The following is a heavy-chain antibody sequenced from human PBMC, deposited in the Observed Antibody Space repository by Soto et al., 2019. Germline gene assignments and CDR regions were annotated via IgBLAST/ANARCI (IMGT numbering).Heavy chain of an antibody. V-gene: IGHV3-30-3*01. CDR2: ISYDGSNK. CDR3: ASLTPIDYGDKRFDY. D-gene: IGHD4-17*01. Sequence: GGSLRLSCAASGFTFSSYAMHWVRQAPGKGLEWVAVISYDGSNKYYADSVKGRFTISRDNSKNTLYLQMNSLRAEDTAVYYCASLTPIDYGDKRFDYWGQGTLVTVSS. J-gene: IGHJ4*02. CDR1: GFTFSSYA.